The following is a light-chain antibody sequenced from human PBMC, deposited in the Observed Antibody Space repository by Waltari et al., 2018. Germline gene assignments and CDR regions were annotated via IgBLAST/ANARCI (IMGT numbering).Light chain of an antibody. CDR1: TSNIGAGYD. Sequence: QSVLKQPPSVSGAPGQRVSISCTGSTSNIGAGYDVHWYQQGPGKAPKLIIYGTNTRPLGVPDRFFGSQYGTSASLAIIGLQAEDEGDYYCQSYDTTLSVVFGGGTKLTVL. CDR3: QSYDTTLSVV. V-gene: IGLV1-40*01. CDR2: GTN. J-gene: IGLJ2*01.